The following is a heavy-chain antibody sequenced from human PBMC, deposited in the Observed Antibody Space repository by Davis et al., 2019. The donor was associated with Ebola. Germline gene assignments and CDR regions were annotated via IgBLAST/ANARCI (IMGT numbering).Heavy chain of an antibody. D-gene: IGHD3-10*01. Sequence: PAGSLTLSCAASGFTFSSYTMNWVRQAPGKGLEWVSSISSSSSYIYYADSVKGRFTISRDNAKNSLYLQLNSLRAEDTAVYYCARALWYYSGDYFDYWGQGTLVTVSS. V-gene: IGHV3-21*01. CDR2: ISSSSSYI. CDR3: ARALWYYSGDYFDY. J-gene: IGHJ4*02. CDR1: GFTFSSYT.